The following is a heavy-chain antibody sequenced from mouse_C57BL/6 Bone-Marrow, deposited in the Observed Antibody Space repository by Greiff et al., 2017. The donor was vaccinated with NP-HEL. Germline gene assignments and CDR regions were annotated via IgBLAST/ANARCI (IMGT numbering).Heavy chain of an antibody. CDR2: IYIGNGYT. Sequence: EVKLMESGAELVRPGSSVKMSCKTSGYTFTSYGINWVKQRPGQGLEWIGYIYIGNGYTEYNEKFKGKATLTSDTSSSTAYMQLSSLTSEDSAIYFCARSSYYWGYAMDYWGQGTSVTVSS. V-gene: IGHV1-58*01. J-gene: IGHJ4*01. CDR1: GYTFTSYG. CDR3: ARSSYYWGYAMDY. D-gene: IGHD2-12*01.